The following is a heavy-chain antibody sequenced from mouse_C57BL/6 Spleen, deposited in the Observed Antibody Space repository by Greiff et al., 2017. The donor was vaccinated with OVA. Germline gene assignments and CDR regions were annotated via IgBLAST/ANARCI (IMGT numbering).Heavy chain of an antibody. CDR3: AKDGQLSLDY. D-gene: IGHD3-2*02. Sequence: EVHLVESGPGLVKPSQSLSLTCSVTGYSITSGYYWNWIRQFPGNKLEWMGYISYDGSNNYNPSLKNRISITRDTSKNQLFLKLNSVTTEDTATYYCAKDGQLSLDYWGQGTTLTVSS. V-gene: IGHV3-6*01. CDR2: ISYDGSN. J-gene: IGHJ2*01. CDR1: GYSITSGYY.